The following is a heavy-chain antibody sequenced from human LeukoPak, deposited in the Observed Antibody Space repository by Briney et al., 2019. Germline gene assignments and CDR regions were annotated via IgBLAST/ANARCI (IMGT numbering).Heavy chain of an antibody. V-gene: IGHV1-69*13. D-gene: IGHD3-22*01. J-gene: IGHJ3*02. Sequence: GASVKASCKASGGTFSSYAISWVRQAPGQGLEWMGGIIPIFGTANYAQKFQGRVTITADESTSTAYMELSSLRSEDTAVYYCARVTYYYDSSGYSIWGQGTMVTVSS. CDR1: GGTFSSYA. CDR3: ARVTYYYDSSGYSI. CDR2: IIPIFGTA.